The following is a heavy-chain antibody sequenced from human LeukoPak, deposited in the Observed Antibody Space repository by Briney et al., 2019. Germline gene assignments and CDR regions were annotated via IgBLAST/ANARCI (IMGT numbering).Heavy chain of an antibody. CDR2: IYYSGST. D-gene: IGHD3-3*01. CDR3: ARVITIFGVVILMYFDY. V-gene: IGHV4-39*01. J-gene: IGHJ4*02. Sequence: SETLSLTCTVSGGSMSSSSYYWGWIRQPPGKGLEWIGCIYYSGSTYYNPSLKSRVTISVDTSKNQFSLKLSSVTAADTAVYYCARVITIFGVVILMYFDYWGQGALVTVSS. CDR1: GGSMSSSSYY.